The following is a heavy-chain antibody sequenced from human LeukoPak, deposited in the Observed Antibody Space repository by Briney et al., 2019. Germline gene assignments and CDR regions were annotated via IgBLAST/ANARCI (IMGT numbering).Heavy chain of an antibody. V-gene: IGHV3-33*06. CDR1: GFTFSSYG. Sequence: GGSLRLSCAASGFTFSSYGMHWVRQAPGKGLEWVAVIWYDGSNKYYADSVKGRFTTSRDNSKNTLYLQMNSLRAEDTAVYYCAKDHGVDGDELQTGYFDYWGQGTLVTVSS. J-gene: IGHJ4*02. D-gene: IGHD4-17*01. CDR2: IWYDGSNK. CDR3: AKDHGVDGDELQTGYFDY.